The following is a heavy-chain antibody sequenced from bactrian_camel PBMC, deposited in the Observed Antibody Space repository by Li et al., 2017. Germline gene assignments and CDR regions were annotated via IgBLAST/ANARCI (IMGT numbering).Heavy chain of an antibody. Sequence: HVQLVESGGGSVQAGGSLRLSCELSGYKFSSYCMAWFRQVPGKERDRVARISSDNVTAYDDSVKGRFTISHDNAKNSVDLQMNSLKPDDTAVYYCAATGQMLSVAGCRTQGTQVTVS. CDR2: ISSDNVT. CDR1: GYKFSSYC. V-gene: IGHV3S9*01. D-gene: IGHD1*01. J-gene: IGHJ4*01.